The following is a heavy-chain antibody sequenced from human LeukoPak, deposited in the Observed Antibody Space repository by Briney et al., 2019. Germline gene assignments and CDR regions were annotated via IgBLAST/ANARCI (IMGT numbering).Heavy chain of an antibody. CDR1: GYTFTSYG. D-gene: IGHD6-13*01. CDR3: ARDRRSSSWTNFDY. Sequence: ASVKVSCKASGYTFTSYGISWVRQAPGQGLEWMGWISAYNGNTNYAQRLQGRVTMTTDTSTSTAYMELRSLRSDDTAVYYCARDRRSSSWTNFDYWGQGTLVTVSS. V-gene: IGHV1-18*01. CDR2: ISAYNGNT. J-gene: IGHJ4*02.